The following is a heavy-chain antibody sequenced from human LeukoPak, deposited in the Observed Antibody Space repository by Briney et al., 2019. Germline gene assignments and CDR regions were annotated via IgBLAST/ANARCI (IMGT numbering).Heavy chain of an antibody. CDR1: GFTFSDYY. Sequence: GGTLRLSCAASGFTFSDYYMSWIRQAPGKGLEWVSYISSSGSIIYYADSVKGRFTISRDNAKNSLYLQMNSLRAEDTAVYYCARRRDSGSLQHFDYWGQGTLVTVSS. V-gene: IGHV3-11*01. CDR2: ISSSGSII. CDR3: ARRRDSGSLQHFDY. D-gene: IGHD1-26*01. J-gene: IGHJ4*02.